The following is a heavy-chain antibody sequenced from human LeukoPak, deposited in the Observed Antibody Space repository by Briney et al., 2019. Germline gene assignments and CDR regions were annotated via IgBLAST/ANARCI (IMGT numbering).Heavy chain of an antibody. D-gene: IGHD2-15*01. J-gene: IGHJ4*02. Sequence: ASVKVSCKASGYTFTSYDINWVRQATGQGLEWMGWMNPNSGNTGYAQKFQGRVTMTRNTSISTAYMELSSLRSDDTAVYYCARECCSGGICYAYFDYWGQGTLVTVSS. CDR1: GYTFTSYD. CDR3: ARECCSGGICYAYFDY. CDR2: MNPNSGNT. V-gene: IGHV1-8*01.